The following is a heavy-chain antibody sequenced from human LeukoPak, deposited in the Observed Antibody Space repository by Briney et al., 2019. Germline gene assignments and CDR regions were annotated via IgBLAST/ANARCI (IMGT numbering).Heavy chain of an antibody. CDR2: XKLDGSEK. D-gene: IGHD3-3*01. J-gene: IGHJ4*02. CDR1: GFTFGKYW. V-gene: IGHV3-7*03. Sequence: PGGSLRLSCVASGFTFGKYWMSWVRQAPGKGLEWVANXKLDGSEKNYVDSVKGRFTISRDNTKNSLYLQMNSLRVEDTAVFYCARDQYDTWSRRGNFDSWGQGTLVIVSS. CDR3: ARDQYDTWSRRGNFDS.